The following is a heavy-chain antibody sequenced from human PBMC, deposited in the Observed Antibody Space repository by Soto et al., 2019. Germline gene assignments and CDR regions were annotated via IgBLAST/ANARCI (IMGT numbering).Heavy chain of an antibody. J-gene: IGHJ6*02. CDR3: ARVSIPGIYGEHV. CDR2: IIPIFKTA. CDR1: GGTFGNYA. D-gene: IGHD2-2*01. Sequence: QQQLVQSGAEVKKPGSSVKVSCKASGGTFGNYAISWVRQAPGQGLEWMGKIIPIFKTANYAQKFQGRITITADRSPRTDTAYMELSSLRSEDTALYYWARVSIPGIYGEHVCGQGTTATVSS. V-gene: IGHV1-69*06.